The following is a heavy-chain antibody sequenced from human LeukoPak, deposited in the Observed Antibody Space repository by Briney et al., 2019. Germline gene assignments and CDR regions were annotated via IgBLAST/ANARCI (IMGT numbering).Heavy chain of an antibody. CDR3: AKAGIAAAGRALRYFDY. V-gene: IGHV3-23*01. Sequence: GGSLRLSCADSGFTFSSYAMSWVRQAPGKGLEWVSAISGSGGSTYYADSVKGRFTISRDNSKNTLYLQMNSLRAEDTAVYYCAKAGIAAAGRALRYFDYWGQGTLITVSS. CDR2: ISGSGGST. CDR1: GFTFSSYA. J-gene: IGHJ4*02. D-gene: IGHD6-13*01.